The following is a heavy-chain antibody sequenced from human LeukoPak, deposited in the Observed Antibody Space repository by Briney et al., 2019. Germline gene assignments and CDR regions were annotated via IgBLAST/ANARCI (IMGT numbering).Heavy chain of an antibody. D-gene: IGHD3-10*01. V-gene: IGHV4-59*01. CDR1: GGSISSYY. J-gene: IGHJ4*02. Sequence: SETLSLTCTVSGGSISSYYWSWIRQPPGKGLEWIGYIYYSGSTNYNPSLKSRATISVDTSKNQFSLKLNSVTAADTAVYYCARDPGGYGSGSYYYFDYWGQGTLVTVSS. CDR2: IYYSGST. CDR3: ARDPGGYGSGSYYYFDY.